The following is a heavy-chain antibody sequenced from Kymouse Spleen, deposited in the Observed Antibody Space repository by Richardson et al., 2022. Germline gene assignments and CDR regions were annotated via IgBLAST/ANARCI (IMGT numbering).Heavy chain of an antibody. CDR1: GFTFSSYG. Sequence: QVQLVESGGGVVQPGRSLRLSCAASGFTFSSYGMHWVRQAPGKGLEWVAVIWYDGSNKYYADSVKGRFTISRDNSKNTLYLQMNSLRAEDTAVYYCARDLDVGATDAFDIWGQGTMVTVSS. CDR3: ARDLDVGATDAFDI. V-gene: IGHV3-33*01. J-gene: IGHJ3*02. D-gene: IGHD1-26*01. CDR2: IWYDGSNK.